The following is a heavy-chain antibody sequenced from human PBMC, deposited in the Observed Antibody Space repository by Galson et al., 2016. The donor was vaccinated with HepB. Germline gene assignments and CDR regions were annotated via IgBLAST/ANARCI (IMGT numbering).Heavy chain of an antibody. J-gene: IGHJ3*02. Sequence: SETLSLTCIVSGGSISSYYWSWIRQPAGKGLEWIGRLCISGNTDYNPSLKSRVTMSQDTSRNQFSLKLTSVTAADTAVYFRARVPCTSTTCNDDAFDIWGQGTMVTVSS. V-gene: IGHV4-4*07. D-gene: IGHD2-2*01. CDR1: GGSISSYY. CDR2: LCISGNT. CDR3: ARVPCTSTTCNDDAFDI.